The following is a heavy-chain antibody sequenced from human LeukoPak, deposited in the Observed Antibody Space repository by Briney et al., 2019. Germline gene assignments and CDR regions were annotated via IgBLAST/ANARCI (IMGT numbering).Heavy chain of an antibody. CDR2: IYPGDSDI. J-gene: IGHJ3*02. V-gene: IGHV5-51*01. CDR3: ARRMIRGIIWAFDI. CDR1: GYSFTSQW. Sequence: GESLKISCQGSGYSFTSQWIAWVRQMPGKGLEWMGIIYPGDSDIRYSPSFEGQVTFSADKPISTAYLQWSSLKASDTAMYYCARRMIRGIIWAFDIWGQGTMVTVSS. D-gene: IGHD3-10*01.